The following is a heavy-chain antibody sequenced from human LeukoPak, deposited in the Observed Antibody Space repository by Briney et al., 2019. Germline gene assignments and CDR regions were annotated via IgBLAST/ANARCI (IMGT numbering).Heavy chain of an antibody. CDR2: ISSSSSTI. J-gene: IGHJ4*02. Sequence: PGGSLRLSCAASGFTFSGYSMNWVRQAPGKGLEWVSYISSSSSTIYYADSVKGRFTISRDNAKNSLYLHMNSLKDEDTAVYYRARGALDFDYWGQGTLVTVSS. CDR3: ARGALDFDY. CDR1: GFTFSGYS. V-gene: IGHV3-48*02.